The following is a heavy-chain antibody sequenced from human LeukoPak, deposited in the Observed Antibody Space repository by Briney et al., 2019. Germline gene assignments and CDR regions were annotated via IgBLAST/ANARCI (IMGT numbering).Heavy chain of an antibody. D-gene: IGHD3-3*01. V-gene: IGHV3-23*01. Sequence: PGGSLGLSCAASGFTFSSYAMSWVRQAPGKGLEWVSAISGSGGSTYYADSVKGRFTISRDNSKNTLYLQMNSLGAEDTAVFYCAKGGAGLDYDFWSGYSHAFDIWGQGTMVTVSS. CDR1: GFTFSSYA. J-gene: IGHJ3*02. CDR3: AKGGAGLDYDFWSGYSHAFDI. CDR2: ISGSGGST.